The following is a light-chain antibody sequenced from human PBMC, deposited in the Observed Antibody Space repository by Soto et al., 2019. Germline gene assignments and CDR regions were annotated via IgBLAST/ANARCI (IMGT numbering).Light chain of an antibody. CDR3: QQYGSSPRT. J-gene: IGKJ1*01. CDR1: QSVSSSS. Sequence: EIVLTQSPGTLSLSPGERATLSCRVSQSVSSSSLAWYQQKPGQAPRLLIYGASSRATGIPDRFSGSGSGTDFALTINRLEPEDFAVYYCQQYGSSPRTFGQGTKVEV. CDR2: GAS. V-gene: IGKV3-20*01.